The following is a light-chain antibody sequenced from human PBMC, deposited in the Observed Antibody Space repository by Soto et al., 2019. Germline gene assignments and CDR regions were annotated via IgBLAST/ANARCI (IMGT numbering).Light chain of an antibody. V-gene: IGLV2-14*01. Sequence: QSVLTQPASVSGSPGQSITISCTGTSSDVGGYNFVSWYQQHPDKAPKLMIYDVTNRPSGVSNRFSGSKSGNTASLTISGLQAEDEADYYCISYTSISTYVFGTGTMVTVL. CDR3: ISYTSISTYV. CDR1: SSDVGGYNF. J-gene: IGLJ1*01. CDR2: DVT.